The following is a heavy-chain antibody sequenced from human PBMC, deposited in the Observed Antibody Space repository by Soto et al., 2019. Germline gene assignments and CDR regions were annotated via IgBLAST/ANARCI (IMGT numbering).Heavy chain of an antibody. V-gene: IGHV3-15*07. Sequence: VQLVESGGDLVKPGGPLKLSCAGYGFSFTTSRLTWVRQAPGKGLEWVARLKGTSFGGTTDYAAPVTGRYSISSDESKNMLYHYFHKLKIVNAAVYYGTTEFGFSSGHIDNWGQGTMVTVSS. D-gene: IGHD3-22*01. CDR2: LKGTSFGGTT. J-gene: IGHJ4*02. CDR3: TTEFGFSSGHIDN. CDR1: GFSFTTSR.